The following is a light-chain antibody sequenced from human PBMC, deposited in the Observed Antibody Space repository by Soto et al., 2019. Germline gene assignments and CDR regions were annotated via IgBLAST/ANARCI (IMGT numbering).Light chain of an antibody. CDR3: QQYGSSPLT. V-gene: IGKV3-20*01. Sequence: EIVLTQSPGTLSLSPGERATLSCRASQSVSSSYLAWYQQKPGQAPRLLIYGASSRATGIPDRFSGSGSGKDFPITISRLAPEVFAVYYCQQYGSSPLTFGEGTKVEIK. CDR2: GAS. CDR1: QSVSSSY. J-gene: IGKJ4*01.